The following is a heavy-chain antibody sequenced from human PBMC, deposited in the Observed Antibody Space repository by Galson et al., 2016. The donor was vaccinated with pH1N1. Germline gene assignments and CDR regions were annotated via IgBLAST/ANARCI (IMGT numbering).Heavy chain of an antibody. Sequence: SVKVSCKASGDIFINYPISWVRQAPGQGLEWMGGIMPIFDKPTYAQKFQGRVTITTDKSTSTAYMELRSLRSDDTAVYYCARYVWFGEQWDYWGQGTLVTVSS. D-gene: IGHD3-10*01. CDR3: ARYVWFGEQWDY. J-gene: IGHJ4*02. CDR2: IMPIFDKP. CDR1: GDIFINYP. V-gene: IGHV1-69*05.